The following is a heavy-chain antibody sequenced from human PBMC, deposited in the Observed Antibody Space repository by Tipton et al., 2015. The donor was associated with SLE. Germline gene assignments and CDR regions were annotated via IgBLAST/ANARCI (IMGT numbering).Heavy chain of an antibody. Sequence: TLSLTCSVSGASISSHYWTWIRQPPGKGLEWIGYISENGGTNYNPSLKSRVIISLDTSKNQFSLKLSSVTAADTAVYYCARERAVAGFYYFDYWGQGTLVTVSS. J-gene: IGHJ4*02. CDR1: GASISSHY. CDR2: ISENGGT. V-gene: IGHV4-59*11. CDR3: ARERAVAGFYYFDY. D-gene: IGHD6-19*01.